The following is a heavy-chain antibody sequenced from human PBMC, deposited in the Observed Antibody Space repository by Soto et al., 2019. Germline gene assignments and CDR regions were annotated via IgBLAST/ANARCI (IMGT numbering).Heavy chain of an antibody. D-gene: IGHD1-26*01. CDR2: IIPKFNTI. V-gene: IGHV1-69*06. Sequence: VKGSCNASGDSFSSYAISWVRQAPGQGLEWMGGIIPKFNTIDHGQKFQGRVTIAADKSTSTAYMELSSLRSDDTAVYSCARVTPGGYFDYWDQRTLVTVSS. CDR1: GDSFSSYA. CDR3: ARVTPGGYFDY. J-gene: IGHJ4*02.